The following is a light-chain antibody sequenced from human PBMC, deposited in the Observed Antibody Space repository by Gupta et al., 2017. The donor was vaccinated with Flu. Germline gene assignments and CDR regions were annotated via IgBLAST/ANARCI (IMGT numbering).Light chain of an antibody. CDR1: KLGDEF. V-gene: IGLV3-1*01. Sequence: SYDLTQPPSVSVSAGQTASITCSGDKLGDEFISWYQLRPGQSPLLVIYQDDKRPSGIPERFSGSKSGNTATLTISVAQATDEADYFCQTWNSNTGVFGGGTKLTVL. CDR3: QTWNSNTGV. J-gene: IGLJ3*02. CDR2: QDD.